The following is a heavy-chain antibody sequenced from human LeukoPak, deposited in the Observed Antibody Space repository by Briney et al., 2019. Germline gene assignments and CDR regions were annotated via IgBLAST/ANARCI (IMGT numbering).Heavy chain of an antibody. CDR1: GGSISSGGYY. Sequence: TSQTLSLTCTVSGGSISSGGYYWSWIRQHPGKGLEWIGYIYYSGSTYYNPSLKSRVTISVDTSKNQFSLKLSSVTAADTAVYYCARGLAAAATEVAFDIWGQGTMVTVSS. D-gene: IGHD6-13*01. CDR3: ARGLAAAATEVAFDI. CDR2: IYYSGST. V-gene: IGHV4-31*03. J-gene: IGHJ3*02.